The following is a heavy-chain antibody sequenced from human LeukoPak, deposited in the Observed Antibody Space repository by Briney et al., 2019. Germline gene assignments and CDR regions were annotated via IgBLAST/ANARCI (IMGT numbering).Heavy chain of an antibody. D-gene: IGHD3-16*01. V-gene: IGHV3-7*03. Sequence: GGSLRLSCAASGFTFSSYWMSWVRQAPGKGLEWVANIKQDGSEKYYVDSVKGRFTISRDNAKNSLYLHMNSLRAEDTAVYYCARVGGGKGTYYYYYGMDVWGQGTTVTVSS. CDR2: IKQDGSEK. J-gene: IGHJ6*02. CDR3: ARVGGGKGTYYYYYGMDV. CDR1: GFTFSSYW.